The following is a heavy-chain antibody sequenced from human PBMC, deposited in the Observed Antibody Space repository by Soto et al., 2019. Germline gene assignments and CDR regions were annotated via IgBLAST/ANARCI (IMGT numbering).Heavy chain of an antibody. Sequence: EVQLLESGGGVVQPGGSLRLSCAASGFSFSSNAMTWVRQAPGQGLEWVSTIGSGGTTYYADSVKGWFTISRDNSKKTQSLQMNSLRVEDTGVYYCAKLGFCSGGTCHLDYYNGVDVWGQGTTVTVSS. D-gene: IGHD2-15*01. CDR2: IGSGGTT. J-gene: IGHJ6*02. V-gene: IGHV3-23*01. CDR1: GFSFSSNA. CDR3: AKLGFCSGGTCHLDYYNGVDV.